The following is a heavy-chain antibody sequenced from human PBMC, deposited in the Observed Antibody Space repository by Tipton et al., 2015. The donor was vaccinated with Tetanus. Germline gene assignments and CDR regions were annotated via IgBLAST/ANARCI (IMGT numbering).Heavy chain of an antibody. Sequence: TLSLTCTVSGGSISSGGYFWSWIRQHPGQGLEWIGHTYNSATTYYNPSLKSRLTISTDTSKNQFSLKVTTVTDAGTAVYCCASTKVWYFCDYWGQGTLVTVSS. CDR3: ASTKVWYFCDY. CDR2: TYNSATT. CDR1: GGSISSGGYF. D-gene: IGHD3-10*01. J-gene: IGHJ4*02. V-gene: IGHV4-31*03.